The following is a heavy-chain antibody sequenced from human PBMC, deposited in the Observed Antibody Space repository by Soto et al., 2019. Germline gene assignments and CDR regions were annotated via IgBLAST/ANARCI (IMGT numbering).Heavy chain of an antibody. V-gene: IGHV1-3*04. CDR3: ARGYQGSFDM. CDR1: GYTFTANA. CDR2: IFTDNGDT. J-gene: IGHJ3*02. Sequence: QVNLVQSGAEVKKPGASVKVSCKASGYTFTANAMHWVRQVPGQRFEWMGWIFTDNGDTVYSQYFQGRVTITRDTSANTAYMDLSSLTSEDTAIYYCARGYQGSFDMWGQGTMVTVSS. D-gene: IGHD2-2*01.